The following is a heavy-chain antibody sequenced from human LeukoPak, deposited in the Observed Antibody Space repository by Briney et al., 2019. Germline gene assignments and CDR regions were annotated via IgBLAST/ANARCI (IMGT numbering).Heavy chain of an antibody. Sequence: SETLSLTCTVSGGSISSYYWSWLRQPPGKGLEWIGYIYYSGSTNYNPSLKSRVTMSVDTSKNQFSLKLSSVTAADTAVYYCARSRYGDYVGGAFDIWGQGTMVTVSS. CDR2: IYYSGST. V-gene: IGHV4-59*01. CDR3: ARSRYGDYVGGAFDI. D-gene: IGHD4-17*01. J-gene: IGHJ3*02. CDR1: GGSISSYY.